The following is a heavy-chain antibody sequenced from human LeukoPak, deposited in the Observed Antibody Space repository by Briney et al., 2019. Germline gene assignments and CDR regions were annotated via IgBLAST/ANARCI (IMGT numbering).Heavy chain of an antibody. CDR3: ARDPAFSSWFDP. CDR2: INPNSGGT. J-gene: IGHJ5*02. V-gene: IGHV1-2*02. CDR1: GYTFTGYH. Sequence: ASVKVSCKASGYTFTGYHMHWVRQAPGQGLEWMGWINPNSGGTNYAQKFQGRVTMTRDTSISTAYMELSRLRSDDTAVYYCARDPAFSSWFDPWGQGTLVTVSS.